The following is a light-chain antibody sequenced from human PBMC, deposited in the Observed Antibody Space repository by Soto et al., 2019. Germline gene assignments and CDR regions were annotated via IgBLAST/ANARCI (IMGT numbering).Light chain of an antibody. CDR2: GAS. CDR3: HQYNNWYT. V-gene: IGKV3-15*01. CDR1: QSVNSN. Sequence: EIVMTQSPATLSVSPGERATLSCRASQSVNSNLAWYQQKPGQAPRLLIYGASTRATGIPARFSGSGSGTEFTLTISSLQSEDFAVYYCHQYNNWYTFGQGTKLEIK. J-gene: IGKJ2*01.